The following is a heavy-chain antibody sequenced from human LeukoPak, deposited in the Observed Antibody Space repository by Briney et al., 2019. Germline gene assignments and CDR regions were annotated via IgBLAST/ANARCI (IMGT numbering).Heavy chain of an antibody. J-gene: IGHJ4*02. CDR2: IYYSGST. CDR3: ARDGPRGYKDY. CDR1: GGSISSGGYY. D-gene: IGHD5-24*01. V-gene: IGHV4-31*03. Sequence: PSETLSLTCTVSGGSISSGGYYWSWIRQHPGKGLEWIGYIYYSGSTCYNPSLKSRVTISVDTSKNQFSLKLSSVTAADTAVYYCARDGPRGYKDYWGQGTLVTVSS.